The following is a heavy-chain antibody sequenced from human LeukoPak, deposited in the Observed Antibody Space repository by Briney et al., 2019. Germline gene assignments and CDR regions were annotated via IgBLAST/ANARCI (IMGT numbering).Heavy chain of an antibody. CDR1: GGSISTYY. CDR3: ARVGDWNDLVY. CDR2: ISYTVTT. Sequence: SETLSLTCTVSGGSISTYYWSWVRQPPGKGLEWIGYISYTVTTNYNPSLKSRVTISVDTSKNQFSLKLSSVTAADTAVYYCARVGDWNDLVYWGQGTLVAVSS. D-gene: IGHD1-1*01. V-gene: IGHV4-59*01. J-gene: IGHJ4*02.